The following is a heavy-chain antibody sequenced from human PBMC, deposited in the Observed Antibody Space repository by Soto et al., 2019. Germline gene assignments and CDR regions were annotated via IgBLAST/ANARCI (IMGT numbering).Heavy chain of an antibody. D-gene: IGHD3-22*01. CDR2: IWYDGSNK. Sequence: QVQLVESGGGVVQPGRSLRLSCAASGFTFSSYGMHWVRQAPGKGLEWVAVIWYDGSNKYYADSVKGRFTISRDNSKNTLYLQMNSLRAEDTAVYYCARDGSRRIWYDRSGPFDYWGQGTLVTVSS. V-gene: IGHV3-33*01. CDR1: GFTFSSYG. CDR3: ARDGSRRIWYDRSGPFDY. J-gene: IGHJ4*02.